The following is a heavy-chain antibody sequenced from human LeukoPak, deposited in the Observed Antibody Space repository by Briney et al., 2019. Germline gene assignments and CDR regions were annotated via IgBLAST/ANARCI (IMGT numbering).Heavy chain of an antibody. CDR2: IGNSGNNI. CDR3: ARGGGRGWSFDY. CDR1: GFTFSDYG. J-gene: IGHJ4*02. D-gene: IGHD6-19*01. V-gene: IGHV3-21*01. Sequence: KPGGSLRLSCSASGFTFSDYGMNWVRQAPGKGLEWVSSIGNSGNNIYYADSVKGRFTISRDNAKNSLYLQMNSLRAEDTAVYYCARGGGRGWSFDYWGQGTLVTVSS.